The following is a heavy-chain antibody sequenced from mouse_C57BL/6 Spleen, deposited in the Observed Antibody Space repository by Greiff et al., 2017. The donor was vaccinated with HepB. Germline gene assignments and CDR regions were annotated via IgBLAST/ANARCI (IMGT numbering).Heavy chain of an antibody. CDR1: GYAFSSSW. D-gene: IGHD1-1*01. V-gene: IGHV1-82*01. J-gene: IGHJ2*01. Sequence: VQLQQSGPELVKPGASVKISCKASGYAFSSSWMNWVKQRPGKGLEWIGRIYPGDGDTNYNGKFKGKATLTADKSSSTAYMQLSSLTSEDSAVYFCARDGYYGSSSSYFDYWGQGTTLTVSS. CDR2: IYPGDGDT. CDR3: ARDGYYGSSSSYFDY.